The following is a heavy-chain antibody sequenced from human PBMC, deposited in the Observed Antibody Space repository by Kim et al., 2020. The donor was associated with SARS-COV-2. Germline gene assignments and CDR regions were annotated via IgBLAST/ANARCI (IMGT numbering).Heavy chain of an antibody. V-gene: IGHV3-11*01. CDR2: ISSSGSTI. CDR1: GFTFSDYY. CDR3: ARQKGRTRNKSDWYFDL. J-gene: IGHJ2*01. Sequence: GGSLRLSCAASGFTFSDYYMSWIRQAPGKGLEWVSYISSSGSTINYADSVKGRFTISRDNAKNSLYLQMNSLRAEDTAVYYCARQKGRTRNKSDWYFDLWGRGTLVTVSS. D-gene: IGHD1-1*01.